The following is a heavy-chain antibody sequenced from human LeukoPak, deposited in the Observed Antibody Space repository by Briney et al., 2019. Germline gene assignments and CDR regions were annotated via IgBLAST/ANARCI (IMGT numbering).Heavy chain of an antibody. CDR3: ATIKRGSIFGYFDY. CDR2: LFDSVNT. Sequence: SETLSLTCTVSGGSISSHYWSWIRQPPGKGLEWIAYLFDSVNTKDNPSLQSRLTLSADTSKNQFSLRLSSVTAADTAVYYCATIKRGSIFGYFDYWGQGTLVTVSS. V-gene: IGHV4-59*11. D-gene: IGHD5-18*01. CDR1: GGSISSHY. J-gene: IGHJ4*02.